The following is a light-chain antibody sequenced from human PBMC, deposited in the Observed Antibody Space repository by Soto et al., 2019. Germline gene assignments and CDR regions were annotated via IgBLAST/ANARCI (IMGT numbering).Light chain of an antibody. Sequence: EIVMTQSPATLSVSPGERAPLSCRASQSVSSNLAWYQQKPGQAPRLLIYGASTRATGIPARFSGSGSGTEFTLTISSLQSEDFAVYYCQQYNNGPPWTFGQGTKVEI. V-gene: IGKV3-15*01. CDR1: QSVSSN. J-gene: IGKJ1*01. CDR2: GAS. CDR3: QQYNNGPPWT.